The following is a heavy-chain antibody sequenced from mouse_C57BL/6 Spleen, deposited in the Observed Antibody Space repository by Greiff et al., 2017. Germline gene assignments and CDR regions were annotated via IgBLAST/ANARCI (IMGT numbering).Heavy chain of an antibody. V-gene: IGHV3-6*01. CDR2: ISYAGSN. J-gene: IGHJ4*01. CDR3: ASYYYAMDY. Sequence: VQLKESGPGLVKPSQSLSLTCSVTGYSITSGYYWNWIRQFPGNKLEWMGYISYAGSNNYNPSLKNPISITRDTSKNQFFLQLNSVTTEDTATYYCASYYYAMDYWGQGTSVTVSS. CDR1: GYSITSGYY.